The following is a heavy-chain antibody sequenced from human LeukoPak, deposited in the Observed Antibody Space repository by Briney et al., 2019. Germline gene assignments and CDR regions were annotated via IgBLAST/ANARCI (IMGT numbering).Heavy chain of an antibody. CDR3: TVHKGYP. CDR2: IKSKNDGGTT. CDR1: GFTLSNAW. V-gene: IGHV3-15*01. J-gene: IGHJ5*02. D-gene: IGHD3-22*01. Sequence: GGSLRLSCAASGFTLSNAWMSWVRHPPGKGLEWVGRIKSKNDGGTTDYAAPVKGRFTISRDDSKSILYLQMNSLKTEDTAIYYCTVHKGYPWGQGTLVTVSS.